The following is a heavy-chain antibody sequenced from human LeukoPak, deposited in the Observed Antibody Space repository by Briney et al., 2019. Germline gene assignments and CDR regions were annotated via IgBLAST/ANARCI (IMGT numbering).Heavy chain of an antibody. Sequence: SETLSLTCTVSGGSISSYYWSWIRQPPGKGLEWIGYIYYSGSTNYNPSLKSRVTISVDTSKNQFSLKLNSVTAADTAVYYCARAGSGYRGNIDVWGKGTTVTVS. J-gene: IGHJ6*03. V-gene: IGHV4-59*01. D-gene: IGHD3-3*01. CDR2: IYYSGST. CDR3: ARAGSGYRGNIDV. CDR1: GGSISSYY.